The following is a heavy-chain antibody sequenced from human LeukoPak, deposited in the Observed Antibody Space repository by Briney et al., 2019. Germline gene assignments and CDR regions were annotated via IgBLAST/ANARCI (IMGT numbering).Heavy chain of an antibody. D-gene: IGHD4-17*01. Sequence: PGGSLRLSCAASGFTFSSYWMHWVRQAPGKGLVWVSRINSDGSSTTYADSVKGRFTISRDNAKNTQYLQMNSLRAEDTAVYYCARGIEYGDPYLCYWGQGPWSSSPQ. CDR1: GFTFSSYW. J-gene: IGHJ4*02. V-gene: IGHV3-74*01. CDR3: ARGIEYGDPYLCY. CDR2: INSDGSST.